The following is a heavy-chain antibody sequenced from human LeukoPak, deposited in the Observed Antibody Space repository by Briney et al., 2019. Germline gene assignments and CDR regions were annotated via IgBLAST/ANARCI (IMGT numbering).Heavy chain of an antibody. CDR1: GGSISPYY. Sequence: PSETLSLTCIVSGGSISPYYWSWIRQPPGKGLEWIGYVYYSGSTNYNPSLKSRVTMSVDASKNQFSLKLSSVTAADTAVYYCARNRDGYNSFDYWGQGTLVTVSS. CDR3: ARNRDGYNSFDY. J-gene: IGHJ4*02. CDR2: VYYSGST. V-gene: IGHV4-59*12. D-gene: IGHD5-24*01.